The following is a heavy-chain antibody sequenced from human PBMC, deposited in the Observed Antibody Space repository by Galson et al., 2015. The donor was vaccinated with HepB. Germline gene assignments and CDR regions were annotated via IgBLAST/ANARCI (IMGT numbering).Heavy chain of an antibody. J-gene: IGHJ4*02. CDR2: ITSSGGNS. Sequence: SLRLSCAASGFSFTRYAMTWVRQAPGKGLEWVSSITSSGGNSYYTDSVKGRFTVSRDNSKNTLYLQMNSLRAEDTAVYYCARVAFSSWYRYFDYWGQGTLVTVSS. D-gene: IGHD6-13*01. V-gene: IGHV3-23*01. CDR1: GFSFTRYA. CDR3: ARVAFSSWYRYFDY.